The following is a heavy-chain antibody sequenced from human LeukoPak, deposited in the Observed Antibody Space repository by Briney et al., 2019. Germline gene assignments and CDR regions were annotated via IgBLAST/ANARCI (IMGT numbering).Heavy chain of an antibody. CDR1: GGSISSYY. V-gene: IGHV4-59*01. CDR2: IYYSGST. J-gene: IGHJ3*02. CDR3: ARAVRGAFDI. D-gene: IGHD3-10*01. Sequence: SETLSLTCTVSGGSISSYYWSWLRQPPGKGLEWVGYIYYSGSTNYNPSLKSRVTISVDTSKNQFSLKLSSVTAADTAVYYCARAVRGAFDIWGQGTMVTVSS.